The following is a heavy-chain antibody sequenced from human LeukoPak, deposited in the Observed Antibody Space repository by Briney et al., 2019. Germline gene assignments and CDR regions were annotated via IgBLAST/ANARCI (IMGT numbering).Heavy chain of an antibody. Sequence: GASVKVSCKAYGYTFTTYGISWVRQAPGQGLEWMGWISAYNDNTKYAQEFQGRVTMTTDTATSTAYMELRSLRSDDTAVYYCAIWFGELLPDYWGQGTLVTVSS. D-gene: IGHD3-10*01. CDR2: ISAYNDNT. CDR1: GYTFTTYG. J-gene: IGHJ4*02. CDR3: AIWFGELLPDY. V-gene: IGHV1-18*01.